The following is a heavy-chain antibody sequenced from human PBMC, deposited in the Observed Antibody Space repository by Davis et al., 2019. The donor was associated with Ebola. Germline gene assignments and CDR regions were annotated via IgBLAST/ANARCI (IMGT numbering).Heavy chain of an antibody. Sequence: ASVKVSCKASGYTFTTYTFTWVRQAPGQGLEWMGWISPYNGNTKYAQKFQGRVSITRDTSASTAYMELNSLRSEDTAVYYCARNAWLPSLHFDYWGQGTRVTVSS. CDR3: ARNAWLPSLHFDY. V-gene: IGHV1-18*04. CDR1: GYTFTTYT. J-gene: IGHJ4*02. D-gene: IGHD5-12*01. CDR2: ISPYNGNT.